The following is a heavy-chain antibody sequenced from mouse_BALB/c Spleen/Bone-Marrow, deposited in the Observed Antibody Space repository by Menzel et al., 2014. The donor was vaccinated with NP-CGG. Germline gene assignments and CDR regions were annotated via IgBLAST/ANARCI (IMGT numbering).Heavy chain of an antibody. CDR3: ARGEDYDDYYAMDY. V-gene: IGHV2-6-7*01. D-gene: IGHD2-4*01. Sequence: VQLQQSGPGLVAPSQSLSITCTVSGFSLTGYGVNWVRQPPGKALEWLGMIWGDGSTDYNSALKSGLSISKDNSKSQVFLKMNSLQTDDTARYYCARGEDYDDYYAMDYWGQGTSVTVSS. CDR1: GFSLTGYG. J-gene: IGHJ4*01. CDR2: IWGDGST.